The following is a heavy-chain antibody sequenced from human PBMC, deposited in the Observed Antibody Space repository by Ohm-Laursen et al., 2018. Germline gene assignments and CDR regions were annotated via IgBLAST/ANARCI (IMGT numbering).Heavy chain of an antibody. CDR2: IKTDGSSL. J-gene: IGHJ4*02. CDR1: GFTFSNYW. V-gene: IGHV3-74*01. Sequence: GSLRLSCAAGGFTFSNYWMHWVRQAPGKGLVWVSNIKTDGSSLDYVDSVRGRFTISRDNSKNTLYPQMNSLRAEDTAVYYCAKGSTDYWGQGTLVTVSS. CDR3: AKGSTDY.